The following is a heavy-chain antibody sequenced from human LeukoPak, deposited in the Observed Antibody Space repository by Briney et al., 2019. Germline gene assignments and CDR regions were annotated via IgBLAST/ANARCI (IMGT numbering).Heavy chain of an antibody. CDR3: ARISQYYDFWSGPNYYYYYMDV. V-gene: IGHV1-46*01. CDR1: GYTFTSYY. Sequence: GASVKVSCKASGYTFTSYYMHWVRQAPAQGLEWMGVINPSGGSTSYAQKFQGRVTMTSDMSTSTVYMELSSLRSEDTAMYYCARISQYYDFWSGPNYYYYYMDVWGKGTTVTVSS. J-gene: IGHJ6*03. CDR2: INPSGGST. D-gene: IGHD3-3*01.